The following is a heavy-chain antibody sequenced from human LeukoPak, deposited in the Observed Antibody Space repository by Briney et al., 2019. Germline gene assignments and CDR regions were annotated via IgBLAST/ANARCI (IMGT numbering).Heavy chain of an antibody. V-gene: IGHV1-69*04. D-gene: IGHD2-2*01. CDR1: GGTFSSYT. CDR2: IIPILGIA. CDR3: ARDPGHCSSTSCPHY. J-gene: IGHJ4*02. Sequence: ASVKVSCKQSGGTFSSYTISWVRQAPGQGREWMGRIIPILGIANYAQKSQGRVTITADKSTSTAYMELSSLRSEDTAVYYCARDPGHCSSTSCPHYWGQGTLVTVSS.